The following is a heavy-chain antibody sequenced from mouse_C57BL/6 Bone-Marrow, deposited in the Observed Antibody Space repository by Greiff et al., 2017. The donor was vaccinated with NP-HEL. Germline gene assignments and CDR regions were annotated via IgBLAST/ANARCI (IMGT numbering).Heavy chain of an antibody. CDR1: GFTFSSYA. Sequence: EVQVVESGEGLVKPGGSLKLSCAASGFTFSSYAMSWVRQTPEKRLEWVAYISSGGDYIYYADTVKGRFTISRDNARNTLYLQMSSLKSEDTAMYYCTRAGVITTVVDYWGQGTTLTVSS. CDR3: TRAGVITTVVDY. CDR2: ISSGGDYI. V-gene: IGHV5-9-1*02. D-gene: IGHD1-1*01. J-gene: IGHJ2*01.